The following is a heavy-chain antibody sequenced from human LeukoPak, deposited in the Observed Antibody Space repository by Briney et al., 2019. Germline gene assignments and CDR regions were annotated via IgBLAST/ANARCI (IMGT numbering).Heavy chain of an antibody. CDR3: ARWDGDYVAFDY. CDR1: GYTFTSYG. Sequence: GESLKISCKGSGYTFTSYGISWVRQAPGQGLEWMGWISAYNGNTNYAQKLQGRVTMTTDTSTSTAYMELRSLRSDDTAVYYCARWDGDYVAFDYWGQGTLVTVSS. CDR2: ISAYNGNT. D-gene: IGHD4-17*01. J-gene: IGHJ4*02. V-gene: IGHV1-18*01.